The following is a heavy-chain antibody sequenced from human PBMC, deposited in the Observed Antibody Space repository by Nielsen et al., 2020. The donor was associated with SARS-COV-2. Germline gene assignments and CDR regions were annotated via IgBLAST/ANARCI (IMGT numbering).Heavy chain of an antibody. D-gene: IGHD3-3*01. V-gene: IGHV1-18*01. CDR3: ARVRFLEWLPPTYYYGMDV. Sequence: WVRQAPGQGLEWMGWISAYNGNTNYAQKLQGRVTMTTDTSTSTAYMELRSLRSDDTAVYYCARVRFLEWLPPTYYYGMDVWGQGTTVTVSS. J-gene: IGHJ6*02. CDR2: ISAYNGNT.